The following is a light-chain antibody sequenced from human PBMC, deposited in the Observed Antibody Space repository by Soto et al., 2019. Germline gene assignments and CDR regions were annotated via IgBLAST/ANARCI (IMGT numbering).Light chain of an antibody. Sequence: EIVLSQSPGALSLSPGERATLSCRASQSVSSSYLAWYQQKPGQAPRLLIYGASSRATGIPDRFSGSGSGTDFTLTISRLEPEDFAVYYCQQRNKFGQGTRLEI. CDR1: QSVSSSY. CDR3: QQRNK. CDR2: GAS. V-gene: IGKV3D-20*02. J-gene: IGKJ5*01.